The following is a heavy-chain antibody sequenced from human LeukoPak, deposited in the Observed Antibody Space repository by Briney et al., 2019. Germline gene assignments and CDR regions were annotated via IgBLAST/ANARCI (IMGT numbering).Heavy chain of an antibody. Sequence: SQTLSLTCTVSGGSISSSSYYWGWIRQPPGKGLEWIGSIYYSGSTYYNPSLKSRVTISVDTSKNQFSLKLSSVTAADTAVYYCARGPETDDYWGQGTLVTVSS. CDR3: ARGPETDDY. J-gene: IGHJ4*02. CDR1: GGSISSSSYY. V-gene: IGHV4-39*07. CDR2: IYYSGST.